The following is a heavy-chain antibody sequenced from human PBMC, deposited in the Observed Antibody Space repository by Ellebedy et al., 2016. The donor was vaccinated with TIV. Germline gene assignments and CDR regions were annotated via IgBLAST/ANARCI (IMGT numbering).Heavy chain of an antibody. CDR1: GLTISNNY. V-gene: IGHV3-66*01. CDR3: AKGRGGGSDSSAPRYYFDY. Sequence: PGGSLRLSCAASGLTISNNYVSWVRQAPGKGLEWVSIIYSGGTIYYADSVKGRFTISRDNSKNTVYLQMNSLRAEDTAVYYCAKGRGGGSDSSAPRYYFDYWGLGTLVTVSS. J-gene: IGHJ4*02. CDR2: IYSGGTI. D-gene: IGHD3-22*01.